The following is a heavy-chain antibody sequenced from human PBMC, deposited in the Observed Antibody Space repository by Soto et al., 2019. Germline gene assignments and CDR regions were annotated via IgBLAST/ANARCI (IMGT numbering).Heavy chain of an antibody. Sequence: ASVKVSCKASGYTFTDYFIHWVRQAPGQGFEWMGWINPNSRGTNYAQKFQGRATMTRDTSNSTAYMELRGLTSDDTAVYYCARVTLKAGNWFDPWGQGTLVTVSS. V-gene: IGHV1-2*02. CDR1: GYTFTDYF. CDR2: INPNSRGT. CDR3: ARVTLKAGNWFDP. J-gene: IGHJ5*02.